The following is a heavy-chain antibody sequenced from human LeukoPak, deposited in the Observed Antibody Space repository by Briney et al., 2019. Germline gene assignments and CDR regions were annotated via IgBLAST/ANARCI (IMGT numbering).Heavy chain of an antibody. CDR1: GFIFSNYW. CDR3: AGPPQAGPFAY. V-gene: IGHV3-7*01. CDR2: IKQDGNKT. D-gene: IGHD6-19*01. J-gene: IGHJ4*02. Sequence: GGSLRLSCAASGFIFSNYWMTWVRQAPGKGLEWVANIKQDGNKTSYVDSVKGRFTITRDNAKNSLYPEMKSLRDEDTAVYYCAGPPQAGPFAYWGEGILVTVS.